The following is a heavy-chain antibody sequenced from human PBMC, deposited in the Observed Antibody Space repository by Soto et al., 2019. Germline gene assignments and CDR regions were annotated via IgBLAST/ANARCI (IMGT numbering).Heavy chain of an antibody. CDR2: VHSSGIT. Sequence: PSETLSLTCTVSGGSVINDNFYFICIRQPPWKGLELIGYVHSSGITNYNPSLKRRVTISVDTSRNQFSLRLSSVTAADTAVYYCARGLTMGQLPSHFDHWGQGTLVTVSS. J-gene: IGHJ5*02. CDR1: GGSVINDNFY. CDR3: ARGLTMGQLPSHFDH. V-gene: IGHV4-61*01. D-gene: IGHD3-16*01.